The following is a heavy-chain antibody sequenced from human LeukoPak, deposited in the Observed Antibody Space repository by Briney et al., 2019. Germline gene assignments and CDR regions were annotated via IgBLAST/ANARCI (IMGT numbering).Heavy chain of an antibody. CDR2: ISYDGSNK. V-gene: IGHV3-30*18. Sequence: GGSLRLSCAASGFTFSSYGMHWVRQAPGKGLEWVAAISYDGSNKYYADSVKGRFTISRDNSKNTLYLQMNSLRAEDTAMYYCAKDRGPYYYYGMDVWGQGTTVTVSS. CDR1: GFTFSSYG. CDR3: AKDRGPYYYYGMDV. D-gene: IGHD3-10*01. J-gene: IGHJ6*02.